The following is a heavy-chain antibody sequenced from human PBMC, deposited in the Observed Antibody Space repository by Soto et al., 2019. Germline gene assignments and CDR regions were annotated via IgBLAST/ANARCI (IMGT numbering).Heavy chain of an antibody. CDR2: INHSGST. Sequence: PSETLSLTCAVYGGSFSGYYRSWIRQPPGKGLEWIGEINHSGSTNYNPSLKSRVTISVDTSKNQFSLKLSSVTAADTAVYYCARVPKYCSSTSCYFSRPTLAFDIWGQGTMVTVSS. V-gene: IGHV4-34*01. J-gene: IGHJ3*02. D-gene: IGHD2-2*01. CDR1: GGSFSGYY. CDR3: ARVPKYCSSTSCYFSRPTLAFDI.